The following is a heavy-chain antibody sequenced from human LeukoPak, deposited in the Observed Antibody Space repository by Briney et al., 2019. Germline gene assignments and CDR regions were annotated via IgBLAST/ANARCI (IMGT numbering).Heavy chain of an antibody. J-gene: IGHJ4*02. Sequence: GGSLRLSCAASGFTFSSYAMSWVRQAPGKGLEWVSAISGSGGSTYYADSVKGRFTISRDNSKNTLYLQMNSLRSEDTAVYYCASIKFSSRLEPGWFPLWGQGTLVTVSS. CDR1: GFTFSSYA. CDR3: ASIKFSSRLEPGWFPL. V-gene: IGHV3-23*01. CDR2: ISGSGGST. D-gene: IGHD3-10*01.